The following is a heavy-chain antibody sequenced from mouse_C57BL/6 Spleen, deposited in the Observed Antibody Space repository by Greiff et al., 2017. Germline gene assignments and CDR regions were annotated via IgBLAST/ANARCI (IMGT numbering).Heavy chain of an antibody. Sequence: QVQLKESGAELVKPGASVKLSCKASGYTFTEYTIHWVKQRSGQGLEWIGWFYPGSGSIKYNEKFQDKATLTADKSASSVYMELSRVTSEDSAVYFCARHDGYDGYPLYDAMDYWGQGTSVTVSS. CDR1: GYTFTEYT. V-gene: IGHV1-62-2*01. CDR2: FYPGSGSI. CDR3: ARHDGYDGYPLYDAMDY. J-gene: IGHJ4*01. D-gene: IGHD2-3*01.